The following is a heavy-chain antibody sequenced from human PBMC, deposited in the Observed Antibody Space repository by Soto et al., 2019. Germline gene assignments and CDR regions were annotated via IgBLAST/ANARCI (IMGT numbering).Heavy chain of an antibody. CDR1: GFTFSSYW. CDR3: ARDRAGAQYGLDV. CDR2: IKEDGSEK. D-gene: IGHD1-26*01. J-gene: IGHJ6*02. Sequence: GGFLRLSCAASGFTFSSYWMSWVRQAPGKGLEWVANIKEDGSEKSYVDSVKGRFTISRDNAKNSLYLQMNSLRDEDTAVYSCARDRAGAQYGLDVWGQGTTVTVSS. V-gene: IGHV3-7*01.